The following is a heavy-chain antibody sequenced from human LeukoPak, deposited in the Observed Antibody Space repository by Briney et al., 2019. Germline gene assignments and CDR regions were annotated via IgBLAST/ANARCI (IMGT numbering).Heavy chain of an antibody. CDR3: ATPQTFDY. J-gene: IGHJ4*02. Sequence: GESLRLSCIASGFTFSNYWMSRVRQAPGKGLEWVANIKQDGSEKYYMDSVKGRFSISRDNAKNSLNLQMNNLRAEDTAVYCATPQTFDYWGQGTLVTVSS. CDR2: IKQDGSEK. V-gene: IGHV3-7*03. CDR1: GFTFSNYW.